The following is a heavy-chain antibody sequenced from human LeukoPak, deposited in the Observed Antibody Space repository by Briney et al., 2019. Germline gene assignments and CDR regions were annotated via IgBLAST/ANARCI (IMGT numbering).Heavy chain of an antibody. CDR1: GYTFTSYG. CDR2: ISAYNGNT. D-gene: IGHD3-22*01. Sequence: VASVKVSCKTSGYTFTSYGIIWVRQAPGQGLEWMGWISAYNGNTNYAQKLQGRVTMTTDTSTSTAYMELRSLRSDDTAVYYCARALYYSDSSGYYPDAFDIWGQGTMVTVSS. CDR3: ARALYYSDSSGYYPDAFDI. V-gene: IGHV1-18*01. J-gene: IGHJ3*02.